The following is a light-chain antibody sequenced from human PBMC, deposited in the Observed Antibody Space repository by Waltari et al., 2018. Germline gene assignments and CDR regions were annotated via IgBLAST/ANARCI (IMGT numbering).Light chain of an antibody. CDR1: QDIGNF. CDR2: AAS. J-gene: IGKJ4*01. CDR3: QQYQDYPHT. Sequence: DIQMTHSPSSLTASVGDRVTITCRASQDIGNFLDWFQQRPGKAPKCLIYAASTLQGGVPSRFSGSGSGTDFTLTISSLQPEDSGTYYCQQYQDYPHTFGGGTRVEVK. V-gene: IGKV1-16*01.